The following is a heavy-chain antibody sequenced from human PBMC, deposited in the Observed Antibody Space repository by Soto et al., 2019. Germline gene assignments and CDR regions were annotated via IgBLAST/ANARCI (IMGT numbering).Heavy chain of an antibody. CDR3: ARGRRPLGTYYYYYYMDV. Sequence: QVQLQQWGAGLLKPSETLSLTCAVYGGSFSGYYWSWIRHPPGKGLEWIGEINHSGSTNYNPSLKSRVTISVDTSKNQFSLKLSSVTAADTAVYYCARGRRPLGTYYYYYYMDVWGKGTTVTVSS. CDR1: GGSFSGYY. V-gene: IGHV4-34*01. J-gene: IGHJ6*03. D-gene: IGHD3-3*02. CDR2: INHSGST.